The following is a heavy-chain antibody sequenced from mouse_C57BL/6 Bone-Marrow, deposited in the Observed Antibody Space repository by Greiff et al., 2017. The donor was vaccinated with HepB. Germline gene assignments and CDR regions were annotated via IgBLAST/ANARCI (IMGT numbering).Heavy chain of an antibody. D-gene: IGHD2-2*01. Sequence: EVKLVESGGGLVKPGGSLKLSCAASGFTFSSYAMSWVRQTPEKRLEWVATISDGGSYTYYPDNVKGRFTISRDNAKNNLYLHMSHLKSEDTAMYYCARGLWLRRSMDYWGQGTSVTVSS. V-gene: IGHV5-4*03. J-gene: IGHJ4*01. CDR1: GFTFSSYA. CDR2: ISDGGSYT. CDR3: ARGLWLRRSMDY.